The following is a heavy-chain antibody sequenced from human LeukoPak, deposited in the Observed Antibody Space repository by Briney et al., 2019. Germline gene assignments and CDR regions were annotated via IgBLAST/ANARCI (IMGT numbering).Heavy chain of an antibody. J-gene: IGHJ4*02. CDR2: ISSSRSYI. D-gene: IGHD3-22*01. Sequence: GGSLRLSCAASGFTFSSYAMSWVRQAPGKGLEWVSSISSSRSYIYYADSVKGRFTISRDNAKNSLYLQMNSLRAEDTAVYYCARESLGSSGYYRDYWGQGTLVTVSS. V-gene: IGHV3-21*01. CDR1: GFTFSSYA. CDR3: ARESLGSSGYYRDY.